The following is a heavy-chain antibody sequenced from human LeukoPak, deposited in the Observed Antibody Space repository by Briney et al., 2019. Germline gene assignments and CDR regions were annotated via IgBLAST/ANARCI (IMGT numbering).Heavy chain of an antibody. CDR1: GGSISSINW. V-gene: IGHV4-4*02. CDR3: ARADDYGDSRGAFDI. Sequence: SGTLSLTCAVSGGSISSINWWSWVRQPPGKGLECIGEIYHSGSTNYNPPLKSRFTISVDKSKNQFSLKLSSVTAADAAVYYCARADDYGDSRGAFDIWGQGTMVTVSS. D-gene: IGHD4-17*01. CDR2: IYHSGST. J-gene: IGHJ3*02.